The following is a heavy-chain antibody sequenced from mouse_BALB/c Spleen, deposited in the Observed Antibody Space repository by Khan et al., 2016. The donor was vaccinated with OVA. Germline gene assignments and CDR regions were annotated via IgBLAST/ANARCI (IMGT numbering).Heavy chain of an antibody. CDR1: GYTFINYW. CDR3: ERRGRRWDVDA. CDR2: INPSTGYT. Sequence: QVRLQQSGAELAKPGVSVKMSCQASGYTFINYWILWVKQRPGQGLEWIGYINPSTGYTEYNQNFKDQATLTADETSSPAYMQLSSLTSEDSAVYDVERRGRRWDVDAWGEGKNRTV. J-gene: IGHJ2*01. D-gene: IGHD4-1*01. V-gene: IGHV1-7*01.